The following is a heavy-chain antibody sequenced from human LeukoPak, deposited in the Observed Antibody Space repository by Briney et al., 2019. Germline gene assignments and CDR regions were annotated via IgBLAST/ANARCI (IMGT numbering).Heavy chain of an antibody. D-gene: IGHD3-10*01. CDR1: GYTFTSYA. CDR3: ARGAALVRANVHFDY. J-gene: IGHJ4*02. Sequence: ASVKVSCKASGYTFTSYAMNWVRQAPGQGLEWMGWISTYNGNTNYAQKLQGRVTMTTDTSTSTAYMELRSLRTDDTAVYYCARGAALVRANVHFDYWGQGTLVTVSS. CDR2: ISTYNGNT. V-gene: IGHV1-18*01.